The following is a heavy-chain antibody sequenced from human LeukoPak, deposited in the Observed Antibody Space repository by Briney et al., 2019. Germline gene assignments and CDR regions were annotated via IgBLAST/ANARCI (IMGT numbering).Heavy chain of an antibody. V-gene: IGHV3-49*04. D-gene: IGHD3-22*01. Sequence: GGSLRLSCTASGFTFGDYAMSWVRQAPGKGLEWVGFIRSKAYGGTTEYAASVKGRFTISRDDSKSIAYLQMNSLKTEDTAVYYCTRVSDSSGYYGRDWGQGTLATVSS. CDR3: TRVSDSSGYYGRD. J-gene: IGHJ4*02. CDR1: GFTFGDYA. CDR2: IRSKAYGGTT.